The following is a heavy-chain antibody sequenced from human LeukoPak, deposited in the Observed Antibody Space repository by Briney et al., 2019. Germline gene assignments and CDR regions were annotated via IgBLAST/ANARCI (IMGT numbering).Heavy chain of an antibody. CDR2: IYYGGST. CDR1: GGSISSSSYY. CDR3: ATSPYYYFDY. D-gene: IGHD3-10*01. V-gene: IGHV4-39*01. Sequence: SETLSLTCTVSGGSISSSSYYWGWIRQPPGKGLEWIWSIYYGGSTYYNPSLKSRVTISVDTSKNQFSLRLSSVTAADTAVYYCATSPYYYFDYWGQGTLVTVSS. J-gene: IGHJ4*02.